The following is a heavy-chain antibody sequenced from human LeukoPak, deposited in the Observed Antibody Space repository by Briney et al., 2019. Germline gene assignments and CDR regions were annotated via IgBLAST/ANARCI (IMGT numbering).Heavy chain of an antibody. D-gene: IGHD6-13*01. J-gene: IGHJ4*01. CDR2: ISSSGTYV. CDR1: GFTFGSYS. V-gene: IGHV3-21*01. CDR3: AVLIVAVGPFDS. Sequence: GGSLRLSCVASGFTFGSYSMNWVRQAPGKGLEWVSSISSSGTYVYYADSVKGRFTISRDNAKNSLSLQMNSLRADDAAVYYCAVLIVAVGPFDSWGQGTLVTVSS.